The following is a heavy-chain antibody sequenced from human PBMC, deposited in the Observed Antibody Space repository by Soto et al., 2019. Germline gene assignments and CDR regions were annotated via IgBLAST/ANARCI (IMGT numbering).Heavy chain of an antibody. Sequence: SETLSLTCAFYGGSFSGYYWTWIRQPPGTGLEWIGEINHSGSTNYNPSLKRRVTISVDTSKNQFSLKLTSVTAADTAVYYCARDKITGLFDYWGQGTLVTVSS. CDR2: INHSGST. J-gene: IGHJ4*02. V-gene: IGHV4-34*01. CDR1: GGSFSGYY. CDR3: ARDKITGLFDY. D-gene: IGHD2-8*02.